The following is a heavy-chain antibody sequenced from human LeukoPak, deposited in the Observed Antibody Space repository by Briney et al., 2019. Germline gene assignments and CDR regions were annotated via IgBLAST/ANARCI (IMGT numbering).Heavy chain of an antibody. CDR2: ISSSGSTI. CDR3: ARRTGTNPFDY. V-gene: IGHV3-48*03. Sequence: PGGSLRLSCVASGFTFSSYEMNWVRQAPGKGLEWVSYISSSGSTIYYADSVKGRFTISRDNAKNSLYLQMNSLRAEDTAVYYCARRTGTNPFDYWGQGTLVTVSS. J-gene: IGHJ4*02. D-gene: IGHD7-27*01. CDR1: GFTFSSYE.